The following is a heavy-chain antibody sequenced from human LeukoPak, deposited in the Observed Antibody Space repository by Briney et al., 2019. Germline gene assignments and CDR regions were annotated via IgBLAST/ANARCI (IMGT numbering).Heavy chain of an antibody. J-gene: IGHJ4*02. CDR3: ARDHPSTVALFDY. Sequence: SVKVSCKASGYTFTSYAMNWVRQAPEQGLEWMGWININTGNPTYAQGFTGRFVFSLDTSVSTAYLQISSLKAEDTAVYYCARDHPSTVALFDYWGQGTLVTVSS. CDR2: ININTGNP. CDR1: GYTFTSYA. D-gene: IGHD5-12*01. V-gene: IGHV7-4-1*02.